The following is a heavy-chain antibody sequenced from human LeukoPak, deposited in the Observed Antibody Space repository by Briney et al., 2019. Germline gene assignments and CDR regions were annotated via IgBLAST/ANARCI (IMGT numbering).Heavy chain of an antibody. CDR3: AKDPTDFDSSGQTYFDY. Sequence: GGSLGLSCEASGFTFSSCAMSWVRQAPGKGLEWVSAISTSGGRTFYADSVKGRFTISRDNSKNTLYLQMNSLKAEDTAIYYCAKDPTDFDSSGQTYFDYWGQGTLVTVSS. CDR2: ISTSGGRT. J-gene: IGHJ4*02. V-gene: IGHV3-23*01. CDR1: GFTFSSCA. D-gene: IGHD3-22*01.